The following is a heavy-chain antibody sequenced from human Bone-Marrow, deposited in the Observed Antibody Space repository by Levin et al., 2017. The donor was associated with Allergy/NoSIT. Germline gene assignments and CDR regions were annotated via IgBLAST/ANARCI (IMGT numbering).Heavy chain of an antibody. V-gene: IGHV3-30*18. Sequence: GGSLRLSCAASGFTFSSYGMHWVRQAPGTGLAWVAVISYDGSNKYYADSVTGRFTLSRDHSKNTLYLQMNSLRAEDTAGYYCAKGAVGAIPRGYYYDGMDGGGQGTTVTGAS. D-gene: IGHD1-26*01. CDR3: AKGAVGAIPRGYYYDGMDG. CDR1: GFTFSSYG. CDR2: ISYDGSNK. J-gene: IGHJ6*02.